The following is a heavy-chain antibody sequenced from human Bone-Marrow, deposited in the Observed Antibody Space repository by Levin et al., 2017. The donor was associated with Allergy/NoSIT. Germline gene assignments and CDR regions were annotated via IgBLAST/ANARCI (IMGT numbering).Heavy chain of an antibody. CDR1: GFTFSNYG. CDR3: ARKYSSAWCFDY. Sequence: PGGSLRLSFAASGFTFSNYGMTWVRQAPGKGLEWVANIKQDGTEKNYVDSVKGRFTISRDNANNALHLQMSSLRVEDTAVYFCARKYSSAWCFDYWARESWSPSPQ. D-gene: IGHD6-19*01. J-gene: IGHJ4*02. V-gene: IGHV3-7*01. CDR2: IKQDGTEK.